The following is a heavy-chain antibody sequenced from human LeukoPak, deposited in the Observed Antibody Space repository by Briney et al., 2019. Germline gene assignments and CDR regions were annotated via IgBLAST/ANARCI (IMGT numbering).Heavy chain of an antibody. D-gene: IGHD3-9*01. Sequence: GASVKVSCKASGGTFSSYAISWVRQAPGQGLEWMGRIIPILGIANYAQKFQGRVTITAGKSTSTAYMELSSLRSEDTAVYYCARVKGGYFDWLLEAPDGYFDYWGQGTLVTVSS. CDR2: IIPILGIA. CDR1: GGTFSSYA. J-gene: IGHJ4*02. V-gene: IGHV1-69*04. CDR3: ARVKGGYFDWLLEAPDGYFDY.